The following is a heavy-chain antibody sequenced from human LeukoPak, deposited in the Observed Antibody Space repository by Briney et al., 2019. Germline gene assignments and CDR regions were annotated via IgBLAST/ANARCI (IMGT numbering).Heavy chain of an antibody. D-gene: IGHD7-27*01. V-gene: IGHV4-59*01. J-gene: IGHJ6*02. CDR1: GGSISSYY. CDR2: IYYSGSTSGST. Sequence: SETLSLTCTVSGGSISSYYWSWIRQPPGKGLEWIGHIYYSGSTSGSTNYNPSLKSRVTLSLDTSKNHFSLQVRSVTAADTAVYYCARGSGRYYYYGVDVWGQGTTVTVSS. CDR3: ARGSGRYYYYGVDV.